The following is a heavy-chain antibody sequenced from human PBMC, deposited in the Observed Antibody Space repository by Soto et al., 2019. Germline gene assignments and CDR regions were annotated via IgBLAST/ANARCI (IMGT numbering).Heavy chain of an antibody. D-gene: IGHD2-15*01. Sequence: QVQLVQSGAEVKKPGSSVKVSCKASGGTFSSYAISWVRQAPGQGLEWMGGIIPIFGTANYAQKFKGRVTITADETTSTAYMELSSLRSEDTAVYYCARVFDCSGGSCYSYYYYGMDVWGQGTTVTVSS. CDR2: IIPIFGTA. V-gene: IGHV1-69*01. CDR1: GGTFSSYA. CDR3: ARVFDCSGGSCYSYYYYGMDV. J-gene: IGHJ6*02.